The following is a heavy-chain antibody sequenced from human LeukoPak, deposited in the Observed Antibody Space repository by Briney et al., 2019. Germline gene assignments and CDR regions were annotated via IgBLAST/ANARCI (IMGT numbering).Heavy chain of an antibody. CDR2: INPNSGGT. J-gene: IGHJ4*02. CDR3: ARAPGYSSGWYGLDLGLFDY. CDR1: GYTFTGYY. Sequence: GASVKVSCKASGYTFTGYYMHWVRQAPGQGLEWMGWINPNSGGTNYAQKFQGRVTMTRDTSISTAYMELSRLRSEDTAVYYCARAPGYSSGWYGLDLGLFDYWGQGTLVTVSS. V-gene: IGHV1-2*02. D-gene: IGHD6-19*01.